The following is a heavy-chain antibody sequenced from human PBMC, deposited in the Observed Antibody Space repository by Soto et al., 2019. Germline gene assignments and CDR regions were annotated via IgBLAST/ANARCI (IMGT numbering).Heavy chain of an antibody. J-gene: IGHJ6*02. CDR3: ARVAAAMGYYYYGMDV. D-gene: IGHD5-18*01. V-gene: IGHV3-33*01. Sequence: GGSLRLSCAASGFTFSSYGMHWVRQAPGKGLEWVAVIWYDGSNKYYADSVKGRFTISRDNSKNTLYLQMNSLRAEDTAVYYCARVAAAMGYYYYGMDVWGQGTTVTVSS. CDR2: IWYDGSNK. CDR1: GFTFSSYG.